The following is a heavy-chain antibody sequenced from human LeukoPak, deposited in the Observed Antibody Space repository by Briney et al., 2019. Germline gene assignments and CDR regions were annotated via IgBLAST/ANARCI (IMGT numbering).Heavy chain of an antibody. D-gene: IGHD2-15*01. Sequence: PGESLKISCKGSRYIFSNYWIGWVRQMPGKGLEWMGIIYPGDSDTRYRPSFQGQVTISVDKSISTAYLQWSSLKASDSATYYCAAALSSSLPGDFAYWGQGTLVTVSS. CDR3: AAALSSSLPGDFAY. J-gene: IGHJ4*02. V-gene: IGHV5-51*03. CDR1: RYIFSNYW. CDR2: IYPGDSDT.